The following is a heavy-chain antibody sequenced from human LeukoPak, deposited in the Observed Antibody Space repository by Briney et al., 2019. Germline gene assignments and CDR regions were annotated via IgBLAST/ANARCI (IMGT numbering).Heavy chain of an antibody. D-gene: IGHD1-26*01. CDR2: IYTSGST. Sequence: SETLSLTCTVSGGSISSYYWSWIRQPAGKGLEWIGRIYTSGSTNYNPSLKSQVTMSVDTSKNQFSLKLSSVTAADTAVYYCARMPWELRDLGAFDIWGQGTMVTVSS. J-gene: IGHJ3*02. CDR3: ARMPWELRDLGAFDI. CDR1: GGSISSYY. V-gene: IGHV4-4*07.